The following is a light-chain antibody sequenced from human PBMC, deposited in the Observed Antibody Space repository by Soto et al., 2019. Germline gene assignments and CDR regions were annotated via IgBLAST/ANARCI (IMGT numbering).Light chain of an antibody. V-gene: IGKV1-39*01. CDR2: AAS. CDR1: QRISSY. J-gene: IGKJ5*01. Sequence: DIQMTQSPSSLSSSVGDRVTLTCRASQRISSYLNWYQQKPGKAPKLLIYAASSLQSGVPSRFSGSGSGTDFTLTISSLQPEDFANYYCQQSYSSRSITFGQGTRLEIK. CDR3: QQSYSSRSIT.